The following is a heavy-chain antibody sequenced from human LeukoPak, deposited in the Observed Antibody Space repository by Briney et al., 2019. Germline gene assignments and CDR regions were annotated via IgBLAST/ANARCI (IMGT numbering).Heavy chain of an antibody. J-gene: IGHJ4*02. CDR3: ARAVAAARGVNYFDY. Sequence: GGSLRLSCAASGFTFSSYDTHWVRQVTGKYLEWVSAIGTTGDTYYPGSVKGRFTISRENAKNSLYLQMNSLRAGDTAVYYCARAVAAARGVNYFDYWGQGTLVTVSS. V-gene: IGHV3-13*01. CDR1: GFTFSSYD. CDR2: IGTTGDT. D-gene: IGHD3-10*01.